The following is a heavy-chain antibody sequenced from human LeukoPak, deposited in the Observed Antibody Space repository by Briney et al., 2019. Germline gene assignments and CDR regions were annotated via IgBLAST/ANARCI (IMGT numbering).Heavy chain of an antibody. CDR3: ARDRISGYVSFDY. V-gene: IGHV4-39*07. Sequence: SETLSLTCTVSGGSISSYYWSWIRQPPGKGLEWIGSIYYSGSTYYNPSLKSRVTISVDTSKNQFSLKLSSVTAADTAVYYCARDRISGYVSFDYWGQGTLVTVSS. CDR2: IYYSGST. J-gene: IGHJ4*02. D-gene: IGHD5-12*01. CDR1: GGSISSYY.